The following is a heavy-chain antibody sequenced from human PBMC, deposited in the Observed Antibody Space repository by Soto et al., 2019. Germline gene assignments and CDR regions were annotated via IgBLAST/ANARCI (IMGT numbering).Heavy chain of an antibody. CDR1: GGTFSSYA. CDR3: ARGPPNYVTFNNWFDP. V-gene: IGHV1-69*06. J-gene: IGHJ5*02. Sequence: SVKVSCKASGGTFSSYAISWVRQAPGQGLEWMGGIIPIFGTANYAQKFQGRVTITADKSTSTAYMELSSLRSEDTAVYYGARGPPNYVTFNNWFDPWGQGTLVTVSS. D-gene: IGHD4-4*01. CDR2: IIPIFGTA.